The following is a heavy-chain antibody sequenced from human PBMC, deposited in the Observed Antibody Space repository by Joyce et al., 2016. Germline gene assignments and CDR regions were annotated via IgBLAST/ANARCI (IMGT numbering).Heavy chain of an antibody. J-gene: IGHJ5*01. Sequence: QVQLQESGPGLVKPSGTLSLTCAVSGGSISSAHWWSWVRQPPGKGLEWIGEIYLGGSTTYNPSLKSRVTISVEKAKNQLSLKMNSVTAADKAVYYCARNGAYSQDSWGQGTLVTVSS. CDR3: ARNGAYSQDS. CDR1: GGSISSAHW. CDR2: IYLGGST. V-gene: IGHV4-4*02. D-gene: IGHD5-12*01.